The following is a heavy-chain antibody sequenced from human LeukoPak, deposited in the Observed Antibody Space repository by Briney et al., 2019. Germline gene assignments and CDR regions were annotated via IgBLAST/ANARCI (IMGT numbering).Heavy chain of an antibody. CDR1: GFTFSNYA. Sequence: LSGGSLRLSCAASGFTFSNYAMSWVRQAPGKGLEWVGFIRSKAYGGTTEYAASVKGRFTISRDDSKSIAYLQMNSLKTEDTAVYYCTRGSVVVPAAGYYFDYWGQGTLVTVSS. CDR2: IRSKAYGGTT. D-gene: IGHD2-2*01. V-gene: IGHV3-49*04. J-gene: IGHJ4*02. CDR3: TRGSVVVPAAGYYFDY.